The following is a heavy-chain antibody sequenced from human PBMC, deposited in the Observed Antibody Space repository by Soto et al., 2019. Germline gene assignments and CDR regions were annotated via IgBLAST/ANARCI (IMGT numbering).Heavy chain of an antibody. V-gene: IGHV4-39*02. D-gene: IGHD1-1*01. CDR1: GVSIRSSAYH. Sequence: PSETLSLTCAVFGVSIRSSAYHWGWVRQPPGKGLEWLGSVDQSGTTYYNPSLNRRVTISLDTSRSHFSLKVTSATAADTAVYYCARRMNVAGGWFDSWGQGTPVTVSS. J-gene: IGHJ5*01. CDR2: VDQSGTT. CDR3: ARRMNVAGGWFDS.